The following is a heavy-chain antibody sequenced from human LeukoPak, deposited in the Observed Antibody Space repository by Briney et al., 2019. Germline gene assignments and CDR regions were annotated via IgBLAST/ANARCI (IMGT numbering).Heavy chain of an antibody. V-gene: IGHV1-2*02. CDR1: GCTFTSYG. CDR3: ASYPRYSSSPPFDY. Sequence: GASVKVSCKASGCTFTSYGISWVRQAPGQGLEWMGWINPNTGDTNYAQKFQGRVTMTRDATISAAFMELSRLTSDDTAMYFCASYPRYSSSPPFDYWGQGTLVTVSS. CDR2: INPNTGDT. J-gene: IGHJ4*02. D-gene: IGHD6-19*01.